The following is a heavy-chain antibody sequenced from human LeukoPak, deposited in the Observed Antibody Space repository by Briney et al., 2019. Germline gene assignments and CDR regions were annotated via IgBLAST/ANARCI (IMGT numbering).Heavy chain of an antibody. J-gene: IGHJ4*02. CDR1: GFTFSSYA. Sequence: GGSLRLSCAASGFTFSSYAMHWVRQAPGKGLEWAAVISYDGSDKYYADYVKGRFTISRDNSNYTVYLQMNSLRAEDTAVYYCARGGYPNFDYWGQGTLVTVSS. D-gene: IGHD6-25*01. CDR2: ISYDGSDK. CDR3: ARGGYPNFDY. V-gene: IGHV3-30*04.